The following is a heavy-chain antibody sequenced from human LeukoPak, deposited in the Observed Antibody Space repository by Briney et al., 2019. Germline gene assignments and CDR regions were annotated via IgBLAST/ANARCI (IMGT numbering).Heavy chain of an antibody. CDR2: IKQDGSGR. Sequence: GGSLRLSCAASGFTFSSYWMSWVRQAPGKGLEWVANIKQDGSGRFYVDSVKGRFTISRDNSKNTLYLQMNSLRAEDTAVYYCAKVVLAYCGGDCYPGDYFDYWGQGTLVTVSP. CDR3: AKVVLAYCGGDCYPGDYFDY. J-gene: IGHJ4*02. D-gene: IGHD2-21*02. V-gene: IGHV3-7*03. CDR1: GFTFSSYW.